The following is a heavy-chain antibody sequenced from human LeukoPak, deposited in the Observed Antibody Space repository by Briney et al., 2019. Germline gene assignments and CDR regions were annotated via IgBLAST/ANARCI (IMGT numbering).Heavy chain of an antibody. D-gene: IGHD2-2*01. Sequence: GGSLRLSCAASGFTFSSYAMSWVRQATGKGLEWVSAISGSGGSTYYADSVKGRFTISRDNSKNTLYLQMNSLRAEDTAVYYCARASLLGYCSSTSCYQFDYWGQGTLVTVSS. V-gene: IGHV3-23*01. CDR1: GFTFSSYA. CDR3: ARASLLGYCSSTSCYQFDY. J-gene: IGHJ4*02. CDR2: ISGSGGST.